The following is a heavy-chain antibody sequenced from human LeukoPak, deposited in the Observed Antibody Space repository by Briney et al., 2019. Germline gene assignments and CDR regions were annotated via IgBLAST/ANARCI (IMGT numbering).Heavy chain of an antibody. Sequence: PGGSLRLSCAASGFTFSSYAMSWVRQAPGKGLEWVSAISGSGGSTYYADSVKGRFTISRDNSKNTLYLQMNSLRAEDTAVYYCAKAHSITIFGVVTYNWFDPWGQGTLVTVSS. J-gene: IGHJ5*02. D-gene: IGHD3-3*01. CDR3: AKAHSITIFGVVTYNWFDP. V-gene: IGHV3-23*01. CDR1: GFTFSSYA. CDR2: ISGSGGST.